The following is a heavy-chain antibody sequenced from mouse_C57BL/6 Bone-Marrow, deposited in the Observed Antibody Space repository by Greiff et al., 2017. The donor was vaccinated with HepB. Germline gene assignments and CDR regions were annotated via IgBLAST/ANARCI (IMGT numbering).Heavy chain of an antibody. CDR1: GFTFSSYA. CDR3: ARDGDYYGSSWYFDV. CDR2: ISDGGSYT. V-gene: IGHV5-4*01. D-gene: IGHD1-1*01. J-gene: IGHJ1*03. Sequence: EVQGVESGGGLVKPGGSLKLSCAASGFTFSSYAMSWVRQTPEKRLEWVATISDGGSYTYYPDNVKGRFTISRDNAKNNLYLQMSHLKSEDTAMYYCARDGDYYGSSWYFDVWGTGTTVTVSS.